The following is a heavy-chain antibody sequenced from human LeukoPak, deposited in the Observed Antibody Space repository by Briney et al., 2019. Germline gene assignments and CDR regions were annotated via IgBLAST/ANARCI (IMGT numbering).Heavy chain of an antibody. Sequence: ASVKVSCKASGYTFTGYYMHWVRQATGQGLEWMGWMNPNSGNTGYAQKSQGRVTITRNTSISTAYMELSSLRSEDTAVYYCARGSSGWYAFLYYYYMDVWGKGTTVTVSS. CDR2: MNPNSGNT. V-gene: IGHV1-8*03. D-gene: IGHD6-19*01. CDR3: ARGSSGWYAFLYYYYMDV. J-gene: IGHJ6*03. CDR1: GYTFTGYY.